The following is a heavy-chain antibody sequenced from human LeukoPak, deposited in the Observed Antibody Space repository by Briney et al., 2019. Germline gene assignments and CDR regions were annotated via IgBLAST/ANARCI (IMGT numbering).Heavy chain of an antibody. CDR1: GDSMSDYF. Sequence: SETLSLTCTVSGDSMSDYFWTWIRQPPGKGLEWIGYAADSGSTNYNPSLKSRVTISVDTAKNQFSLKLSSVTAADTAVYYCARFRSINGYYCFDYWGQGTLATVSS. V-gene: IGHV4-59*12. CDR3: ARFRSINGYYCFDY. CDR2: AADSGST. D-gene: IGHD3-22*01. J-gene: IGHJ4*02.